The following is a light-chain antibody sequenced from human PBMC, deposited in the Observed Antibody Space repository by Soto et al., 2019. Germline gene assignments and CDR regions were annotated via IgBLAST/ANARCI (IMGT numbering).Light chain of an antibody. Sequence: QSALTQPASVSGSPGQSITISCTGTSSDVGSYNLVSWYQQHPGKAPKLLIYEVSKWPSGVSNRFSGSKSGNTASLTISGLQAEDEADYFCCSYVGSRTLIFGVGTKLTVL. CDR3: CSYVGSRTLI. V-gene: IGLV2-23*02. CDR1: SSDVGSYNL. CDR2: EVS. J-gene: IGLJ2*01.